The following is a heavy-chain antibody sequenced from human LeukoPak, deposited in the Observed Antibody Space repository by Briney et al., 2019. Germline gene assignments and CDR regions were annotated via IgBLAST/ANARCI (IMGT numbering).Heavy chain of an antibody. CDR3: ASPGYDILTPLDY. D-gene: IGHD3-9*01. Sequence: KTGGSLRLSCAASGFTFSSYAMSWVRQAAGKGLEWVSAISGSGGSTYYADSVKGRFTISRDNSKNTLYLQMNSLRAEDTAVYYCASPGYDILTPLDYWGQGTLVTVSS. CDR2: ISGSGGST. J-gene: IGHJ4*02. CDR1: GFTFSSYA. V-gene: IGHV3-23*01.